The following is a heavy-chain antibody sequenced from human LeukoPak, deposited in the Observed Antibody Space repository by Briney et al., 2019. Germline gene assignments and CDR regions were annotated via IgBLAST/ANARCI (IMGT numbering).Heavy chain of an antibody. D-gene: IGHD3-3*01. CDR2: INHSGST. CDR1: GGSFSGYY. CDR3: ARGLGNGYYVVWYYYGMDV. J-gene: IGHJ6*02. V-gene: IGHV4-34*01. Sequence: SETLSLTCTVSGGSFSGYYWSWIRQPPGKGLEWIGEINHSGSTNYNPSLKSRVTISVDTSKNQFSLKLSSVTAADTAVYYCARGLGNGYYVVWYYYGMDVWGQGTTVTVSS.